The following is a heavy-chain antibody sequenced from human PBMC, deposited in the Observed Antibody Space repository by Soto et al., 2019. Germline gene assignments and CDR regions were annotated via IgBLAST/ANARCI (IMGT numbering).Heavy chain of an antibody. D-gene: IGHD3-3*01. CDR2: ISVSGGNT. V-gene: IGHV3-23*01. CDR3: ADGGEWSFNFVY. J-gene: IGHJ4*02. CDR1: GFAFSSYA. Sequence: PGGSLRLSCAASGFAFSSYAMSWVRQAQGKGLEWVSGISVSGGNTYYGDSAKGRFTISRDNSKNTLYLQMNNLRAEDTAVYYCADGGEWSFNFVYWGQGTQVTVYS.